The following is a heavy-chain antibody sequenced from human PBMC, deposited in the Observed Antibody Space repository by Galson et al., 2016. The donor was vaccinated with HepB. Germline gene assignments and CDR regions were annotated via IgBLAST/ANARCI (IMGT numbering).Heavy chain of an antibody. CDR2: IYWDDDK. V-gene: IGHV2-5*02. CDR3: AHRRDYNSRWHFKANYWFDP. Sequence: PALAKPTQTLTLTCTFSGFSLNNSGVGVGWIRQPPGKPLEWLALIYWDDDKRSSPSLKSRLTITKDTSNNQVVLTMTNMDPVDTATYYCAHRRDYNSRWHFKANYWFDPWGQGMLATVSS. CDR1: GFSLNNSGVG. D-gene: IGHD6-19*01. J-gene: IGHJ5*02.